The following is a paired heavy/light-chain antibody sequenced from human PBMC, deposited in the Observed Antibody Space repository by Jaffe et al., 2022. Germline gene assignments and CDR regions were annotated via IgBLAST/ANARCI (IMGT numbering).Light chain of an antibody. V-gene: IGKV1-17*03. CDR1: QGISNY. Sequence: DIQMTQSPSAMSASVGDRVTITCRASQGISNYLAWFQQKPGKVPKRLIYASSSLQTGVPSRFSGSGSGTEFTLTISSLQPEDFATYYCLQHSSYPWTFGQGTKVEIK. CDR3: LQHSSYPWT. CDR2: ASS. J-gene: IGKJ1*01.
Heavy chain of an antibody. CDR3: ARDPYYESFDY. CDR1: GFTFSGYW. Sequence: EVQLVESGGGLVQPGGSLRLSCAASGFTFSGYWMSWVRQAPGKGLEWVANIKDDGAEKYYLDSVKGRFTISRDNAKNSLYLQMNSLRAEDTAIYYCARDPYYESFDYWGQGTLVTVSS. CDR2: IKDDGAEK. D-gene: IGHD1-26*01. V-gene: IGHV3-7*05. J-gene: IGHJ4*02.